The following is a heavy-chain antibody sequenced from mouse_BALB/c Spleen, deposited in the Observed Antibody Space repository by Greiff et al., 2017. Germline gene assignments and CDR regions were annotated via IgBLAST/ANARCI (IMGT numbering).Heavy chain of an antibody. CDR1: GFTFSSYT. D-gene: IGHD3-2*01. V-gene: IGHV5-6-4*01. J-gene: IGHJ2*01. Sequence: EVQLVESGGGLVKPGGSLKLSCAASGFTFSSYTMSWVRQTPEKRLEWVATISSGGSYTYYPDSVKGRFTISRDNAKNTLYLQMSSLKSEDTAMYYCTREDSSGYDFDYWGQGTTLTVSS. CDR3: TREDSSGYDFDY. CDR2: ISSGGSYT.